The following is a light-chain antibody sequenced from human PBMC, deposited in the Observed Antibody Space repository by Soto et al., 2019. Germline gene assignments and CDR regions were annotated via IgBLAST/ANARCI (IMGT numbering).Light chain of an antibody. V-gene: IGLV2-14*01. CDR2: DVS. J-gene: IGLJ2*01. CDR1: SSDVGGYNY. CDR3: TSHTSSSTLVV. Sequence: QSVLTQPASVSGSPGQSITISCTGTSSDVGGYNYVSWYQQYPGKAPKVILYDVSDRAPGISNRFSGSKSGNTASLTISGLQAEDEADYYCTSHTSSSTLVVFGGGTKLTVL.